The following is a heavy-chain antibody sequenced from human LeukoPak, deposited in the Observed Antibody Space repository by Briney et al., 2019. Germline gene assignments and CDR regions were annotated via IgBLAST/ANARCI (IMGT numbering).Heavy chain of an antibody. CDR3: ARDRVASAYYYGSGLDY. CDR1: GFTFSSYA. D-gene: IGHD3-10*01. J-gene: IGHJ4*02. CDR2: ISSSSSTI. V-gene: IGHV3-48*02. Sequence: GGSLSLSCAPSGFTFSSYAMNWVRQAPGKGREWVSYISSSSSTIYYVDSVKGRFTISRDNAKISLYLQMNSLRDEDTAVYYCARDRVASAYYYGSGLDYWGQGTLVTVSS.